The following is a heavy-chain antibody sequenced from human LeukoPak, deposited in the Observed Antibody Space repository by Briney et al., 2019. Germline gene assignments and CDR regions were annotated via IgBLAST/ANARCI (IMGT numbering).Heavy chain of an antibody. V-gene: IGHV4-34*01. J-gene: IGHJ4*02. CDR1: GGSFSGYY. CDR3: ARGRTGWRDY. D-gene: IGHD2-2*01. Sequence: SETLSLTCAVYGGSFSGYYWSWIRQPPGKGLEWIGEINHSGSTNYDPSLKSRVTIPVDTSKNQFSLKLSSVTAADTAVYYCARGRTGWRDYWGQGTLVTASS. CDR2: INHSGST.